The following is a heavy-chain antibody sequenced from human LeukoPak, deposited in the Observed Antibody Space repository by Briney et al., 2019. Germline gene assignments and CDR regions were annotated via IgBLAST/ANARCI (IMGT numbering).Heavy chain of an antibody. CDR2: IGTAGDT. CDR3: ARSSYYGSGSYGLDV. D-gene: IGHD3-10*01. CDR1: GFTFSSYD. Sequence: GGSLRLSCAASGFTFSSYDMHWVRQATGKGLEWVSAIGTAGDTYYPGSVKGRFTISRENAKNSLYLQMNSLRAGDTAVYYCARSSYYGSGSYGLDVWGQGTTVTVSS. V-gene: IGHV3-13*01. J-gene: IGHJ6*02.